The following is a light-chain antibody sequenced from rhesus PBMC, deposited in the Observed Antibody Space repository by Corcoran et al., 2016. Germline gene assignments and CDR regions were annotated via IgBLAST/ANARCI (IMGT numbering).Light chain of an antibody. CDR2: KAS. CDR1: ENVNND. V-gene: IGKV1-74*01. Sequence: DIQMTQSPSSLSASVGDRVTITCRASENVNNDLKWYQQKPGKAPKLLIYKASTLQTGVPSRFSGSGSGTDYTFTINSLQSEDVATYYCQHYYGTPFTFGPGTKLDIK. CDR3: QHYYGTPFT. J-gene: IGKJ3*01.